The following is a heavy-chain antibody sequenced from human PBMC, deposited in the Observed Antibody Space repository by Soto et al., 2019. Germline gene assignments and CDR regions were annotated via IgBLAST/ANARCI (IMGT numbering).Heavy chain of an antibody. CDR3: RRSTRYSTDV. D-gene: IGHD2-2*01. J-gene: IGHJ6*02. CDR2: IYSIGST. Sequence: QRQLQESGPGLVKPSETLSLTCTVSGGSISSSSYWGWIRQPPGKGLEWIGSIYSIGSTYYNPSLKSRVTISVDTSKNHFSLKLSSVTAADTAVYYCRRSTRYSTDVWGQGTTVTVSS. V-gene: IGHV4-39*01. CDR1: GGSISSSSY.